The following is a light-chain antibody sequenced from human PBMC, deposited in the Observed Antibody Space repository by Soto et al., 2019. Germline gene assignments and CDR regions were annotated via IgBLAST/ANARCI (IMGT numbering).Light chain of an antibody. J-gene: IGLJ3*02. CDR1: NSNIGARYD. CDR2: ANN. Sequence: QSVLTQPPSVSGAPGQRVTIPCTGSNSNIGARYDVHWYQQLPGTARKLLIFANNNRPSGVPDRFSGSKSGILASLAITGLQAEDEADYFCQSYDSSLSSWVFGGGTEVTVL. V-gene: IGLV1-40*01. CDR3: QSYDSSLSSWV.